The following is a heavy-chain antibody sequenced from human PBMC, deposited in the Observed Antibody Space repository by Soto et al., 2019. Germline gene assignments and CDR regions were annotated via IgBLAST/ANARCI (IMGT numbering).Heavy chain of an antibody. D-gene: IGHD1-1*01. CDR2: MNPNTGNS. V-gene: IGHV1-8*01. CDR3: AKRAETNGWNGFGADKYYFDF. Sequence: ASVKVSCKASGYTFTSYDIYWVRQATGQGLEWMGWMNPNTGNSGYAQKFQGRVTVTSDTSINTVHMELSSLRSEDTAVYYCAKRAETNGWNGFGADKYYFDFWGQGTLVTVSS. J-gene: IGHJ4*02. CDR1: GYTFTSYD.